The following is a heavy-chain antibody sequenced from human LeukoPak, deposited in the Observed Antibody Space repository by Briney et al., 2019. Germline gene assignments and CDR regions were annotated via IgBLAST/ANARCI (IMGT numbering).Heavy chain of an antibody. CDR3: ARGSPHMIVVPAEYLQH. Sequence: PGGSLRLSCAASGFTFSSYAMHWVRQAPGKGLEWVAVISYDGSNKYYADSVKGRFTISRDNSKNTLYLQMNSLRAEDTAVYCCARGSPHMIVVPAEYLQHWGQGTPVTVSS. CDR2: ISYDGSNK. J-gene: IGHJ1*01. D-gene: IGHD3-22*01. V-gene: IGHV3-30-3*01. CDR1: GFTFSSYA.